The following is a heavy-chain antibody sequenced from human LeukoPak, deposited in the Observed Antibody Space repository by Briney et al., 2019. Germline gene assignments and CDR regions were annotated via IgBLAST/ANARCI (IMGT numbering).Heavy chain of an antibody. D-gene: IGHD3/OR15-3a*01. V-gene: IGHV3-30*02. Sequence: GGSLRLSCGASGFIFSNYGMHWVRQAPGKGLEWVTFIRYDGSSKHYADSVKGRFTISRDNSKNTLYLQMNSLRPEDTAVYYCAKGRDFYSDYWGQGTLVTVSS. CDR3: AKGRDFYSDY. J-gene: IGHJ4*02. CDR1: GFIFSNYG. CDR2: IRYDGSSK.